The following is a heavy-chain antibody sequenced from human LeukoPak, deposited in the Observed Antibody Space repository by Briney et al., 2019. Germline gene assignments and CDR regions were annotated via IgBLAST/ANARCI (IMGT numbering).Heavy chain of an antibody. J-gene: IGHJ4*02. CDR3: AGFNIAAAGIDY. V-gene: IGHV4-30-2*01. Sequence: SHTLSLTCTVSGGSISSGGYYWRWIRQPPGKGLEWIGYIYHRGSTYYNPSLKSRVTISVDRSKNQFSLKLSSVTAADTAVYYCAGFNIAAAGIDYWGQGTLVTVSS. D-gene: IGHD6-13*01. CDR1: GGSISSGGYY. CDR2: IYHRGST.